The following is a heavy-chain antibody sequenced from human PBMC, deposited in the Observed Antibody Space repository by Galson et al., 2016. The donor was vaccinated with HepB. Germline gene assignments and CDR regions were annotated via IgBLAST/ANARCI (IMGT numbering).Heavy chain of an antibody. CDR3: VTRELYYFDN. Sequence: PALVKPPQTLTLTCDVSGFSVTTSGVGVGWIRQPPRKALEWLALIYWVDDKSYSPSLKNRVTITKDSSKNQVVLTLTNMDPADTATYYCVTRELYYFDNWGQGILVTVSS. CDR1: GFSVTTSGVG. V-gene: IGHV2-5*02. D-gene: IGHD3-10*01. CDR2: IYWVDDK. J-gene: IGHJ4*02.